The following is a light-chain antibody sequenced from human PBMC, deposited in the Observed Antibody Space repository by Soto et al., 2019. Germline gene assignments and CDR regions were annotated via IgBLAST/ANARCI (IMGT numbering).Light chain of an antibody. Sequence: DIQVARSASTLAASVVDRVTITCRASQGIRNDLGWYQQKPGKAPKRLIYAASSLQSGVPSRFSGSGSGTEFTLTISSLQSEDFAVYYCQQYYNWPLTFGGGTKVDIK. J-gene: IGKJ4*01. V-gene: IGKV1-17*01. CDR1: QGIRND. CDR3: QQYYNWPLT. CDR2: AAS.